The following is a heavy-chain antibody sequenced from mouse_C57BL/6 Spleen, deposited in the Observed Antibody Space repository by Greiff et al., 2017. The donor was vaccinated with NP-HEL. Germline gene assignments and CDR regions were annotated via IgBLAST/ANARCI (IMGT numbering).Heavy chain of an antibody. CDR3: ARSGSTGVGGYFDY. D-gene: IGHD4-1*02. CDR2: INPGSGGT. J-gene: IGHJ2*01. Sequence: QVQLQQSGAELVRPGTSVKVSCKASGYAFTNYLIEWVKQRPGQGLEWIGVINPGSGGTNYNEKLKGKATLTADKSSSTAYIQLSSLTSEDAAVYFCARSGSTGVGGYFDYWGQGTTLTVSS. CDR1: GYAFTNYL. V-gene: IGHV1-54*01.